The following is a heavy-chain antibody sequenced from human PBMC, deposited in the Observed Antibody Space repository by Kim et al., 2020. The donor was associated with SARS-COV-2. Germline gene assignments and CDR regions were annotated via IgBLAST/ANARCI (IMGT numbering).Heavy chain of an antibody. J-gene: IGHJ5*02. CDR1: GGSFSGYY. CDR2: INHSGST. CDR3: ARERGGVRTGTEVGIEP. D-gene: IGHD1-1*01. Sequence: SETLSLTCAVYGGSFSGYYWSWIRQPPGKGLEWIGEINHSGSTNYNPSLKSRVTISVDTSKNQFSLKLSSVTAADTAVYYCARERGGVRTGTEVGIEPWGQGTLVTVSS. V-gene: IGHV4-34*01.